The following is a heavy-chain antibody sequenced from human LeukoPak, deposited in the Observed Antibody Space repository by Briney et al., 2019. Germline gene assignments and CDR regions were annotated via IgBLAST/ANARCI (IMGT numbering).Heavy chain of an antibody. CDR1: GFSFRDYY. CDR2: ISGSGGST. V-gene: IGHV3-23*01. Sequence: GGSLRLSCAASGFSFRDYYMGWIRLAPGKGLEWVSAISGSGGSTYYADSVKGRFTISRDNSKNTLYLQMNSLRAEDTAVYYCAKQIRGWYGEYYFDYWGQGTLVTVSS. D-gene: IGHD6-19*01. J-gene: IGHJ4*02. CDR3: AKQIRGWYGEYYFDY.